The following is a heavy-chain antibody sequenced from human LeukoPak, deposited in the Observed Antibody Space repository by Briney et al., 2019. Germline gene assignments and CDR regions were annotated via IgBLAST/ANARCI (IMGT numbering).Heavy chain of an antibody. CDR2: INNGGSTT. J-gene: IGHJ4*02. Sequence: QPGGSLILSCAASGFTFSSYWMHWVRQAPGKGLVWVSAINNGGSTTAYADSVKGRFTISRDNAKNTLYLQMNSLRAEDTAVYYCARRAPTRYFDYWGQGTLVTVSS. CDR3: ARRAPTRYFDY. CDR1: GFTFSSYW. D-gene: IGHD5-24*01. V-gene: IGHV3-74*01.